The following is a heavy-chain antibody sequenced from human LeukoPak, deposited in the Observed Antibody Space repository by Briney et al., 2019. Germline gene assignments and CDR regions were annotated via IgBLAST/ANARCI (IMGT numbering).Heavy chain of an antibody. CDR2: INPSGGST. V-gene: IGHV1-46*01. Sequence: GASVKVSCKASGYTFTSYYMHWVRQAPGQGLEWMRIINPSGGSTSYAQKFQGRVTMTRDTSTSTVYMELSSLRSEDTAVYYCARVGPMITFGGVIDNHDYWGQGTLVTVSS. CDR1: GYTFTSYY. D-gene: IGHD3-16*02. CDR3: ARVGPMITFGGVIDNHDY. J-gene: IGHJ4*02.